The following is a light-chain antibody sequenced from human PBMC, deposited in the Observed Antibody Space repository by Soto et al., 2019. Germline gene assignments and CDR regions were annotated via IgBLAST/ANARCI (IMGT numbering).Light chain of an antibody. CDR3: GTWESYLSVGV. Sequence: QSVLTQPPSVSAAPGQTVTISCSGGGSNIGSNSVSWYQQVPGTAPKLLLYDNDKRPSGIPDRFSGSKSGTSATLGITGLRTADEADYYCGTWESYLSVGVFGGGTQLTVL. V-gene: IGLV1-51*01. CDR2: DND. CDR1: GSNIGSNS. J-gene: IGLJ2*01.